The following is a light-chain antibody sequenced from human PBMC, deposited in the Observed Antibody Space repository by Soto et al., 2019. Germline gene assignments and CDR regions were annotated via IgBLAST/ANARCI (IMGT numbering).Light chain of an antibody. J-gene: IGLJ1*01. Sequence: QSALTQPRSVSGSPGQSLTISCTGTSSDVGGYNYVSWYQQYPGKVPKLMIYDVTKRPSGVPDRFSGSKSGNTASLNISGLQAEDEADYYCCSHAGSSTYVFCTGTKLTVL. CDR1: SSDVGGYNY. CDR2: DVT. V-gene: IGLV2-11*01. CDR3: CSHAGSSTYV.